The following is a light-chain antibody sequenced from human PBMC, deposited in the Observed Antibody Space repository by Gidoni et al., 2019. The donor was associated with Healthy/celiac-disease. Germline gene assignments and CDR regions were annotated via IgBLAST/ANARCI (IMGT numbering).Light chain of an antibody. V-gene: IGKV3-11*01. Sequence: EIVLTQSPATLSLSPGERATLSCRASQSVSSYLAWYQQKPGQAPRLLIYDASNRATCIPARFSGSGSWTDFTLTISSLEPEDFAVYYCQQRSNWPPLTFGGGPKVEIK. CDR2: DAS. J-gene: IGKJ4*01. CDR3: QQRSNWPPLT. CDR1: QSVSSY.